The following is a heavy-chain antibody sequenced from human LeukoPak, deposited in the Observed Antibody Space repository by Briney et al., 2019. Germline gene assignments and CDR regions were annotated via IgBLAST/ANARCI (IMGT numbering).Heavy chain of an antibody. CDR1: GLTFSSYA. V-gene: IGHV3-30-3*01. Sequence: GGSLRLSCAASGLTFSSYAMHWVRQAPGKGLEWVAVISYDGSNKYYADSVKGRFTISRDNAKNSLYLQMNSLRAEDTAVYYCARDASIAAAGTEGFDYWGQGTLVTVSS. CDR3: ARDASIAAAGTEGFDY. D-gene: IGHD6-13*01. J-gene: IGHJ4*02. CDR2: ISYDGSNK.